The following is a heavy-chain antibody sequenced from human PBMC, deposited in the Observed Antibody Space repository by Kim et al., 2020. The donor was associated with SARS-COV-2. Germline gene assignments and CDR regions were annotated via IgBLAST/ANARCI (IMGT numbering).Heavy chain of an antibody. CDR2: ISDSGATT. V-gene: IGHV3-23*01. CDR1: GFTFSTYA. J-gene: IGHJ4*02. D-gene: IGHD1-1*01. Sequence: GGSLRLSCAASGFTFSTYAMSWVRQAPGKGLEWVSVISDSGATTYYADSVKGRFTISRDNSKNTLYVQMNSLRVEDTAVYYCGRGTISNWNDYRGRGTLVTVSS. CDR3: GRGTISNWNDY.